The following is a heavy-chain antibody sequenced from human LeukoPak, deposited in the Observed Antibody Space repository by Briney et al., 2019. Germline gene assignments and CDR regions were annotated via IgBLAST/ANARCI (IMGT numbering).Heavy chain of an antibody. V-gene: IGHV4-59*01. J-gene: IGHJ4*02. CDR2: IYYSGST. D-gene: IGHD2-15*01. CDR3: AREVAGRKDY. Sequence: SETLSLTCTVSGGSISSYSWGWIRQAPGKGLEWIGNIYYSGSTNYDPSLKSRVTISVDTPRNQFSLKLSSVTAADAAMYYCAREVAGRKDYWGQGALVTVSS. CDR1: GGSISSYS.